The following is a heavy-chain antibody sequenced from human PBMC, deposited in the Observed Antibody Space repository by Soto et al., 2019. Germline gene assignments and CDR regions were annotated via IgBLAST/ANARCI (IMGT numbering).Heavy chain of an antibody. D-gene: IGHD3-10*01. V-gene: IGHV5-51*01. Sequence: PGGPMQVSWTGAGSGSTAFSGRWVIHMPGKGLEWRGIIYPGDCDTKYSPSFQGQVTSSADKSISTAYLQWSSLKASDTAMYYCAKLIDGSGSYYLTADYYYGMDVWGQGTTVTVSS. CDR1: GSGSTAFS. CDR2: IYPGDCDT. J-gene: IGHJ6*02. CDR3: AKLIDGSGSYYLTADYYYGMDV.